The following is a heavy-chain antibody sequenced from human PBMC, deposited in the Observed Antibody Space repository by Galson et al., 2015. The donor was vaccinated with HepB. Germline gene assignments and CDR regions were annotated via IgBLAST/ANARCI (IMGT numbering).Heavy chain of an antibody. CDR1: GFTFSSYS. CDR2: ISRSSSYI. D-gene: IGHD2-2*02. CDR3: ARGRALGYCSSTSCYRAGHWYFDL. Sequence: SLRLSCAASGFTFSSYSMNWVRQAPGKGLEWVSSISRSSSYIYYADSVKGRFTISRDNAKNSLYLQMNSLRAEDTAVYYCARGRALGYCSSTSCYRAGHWYFDLCGRGTLLTVSS. J-gene: IGHJ2*01. V-gene: IGHV3-21*01.